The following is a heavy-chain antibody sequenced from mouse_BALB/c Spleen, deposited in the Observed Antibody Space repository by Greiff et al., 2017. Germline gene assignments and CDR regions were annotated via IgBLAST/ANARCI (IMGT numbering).Heavy chain of an antibody. CDR3: ARVGDYGFDY. CDR2: ISSGGSYT. Sequence: EVKVVESGGDLVKPGGSLKLSCAASGFTFSSYGMSWVRQTPDKRLEWVATISSGGSYTYYPDSVKGRFTISRDNAKNTLYLQMSSLKSEDTAMYYCARVGDYGFDYWGQGTTLTVSS. V-gene: IGHV5-6*01. CDR1: GFTFSSYG. D-gene: IGHD2-13*01. J-gene: IGHJ2*01.